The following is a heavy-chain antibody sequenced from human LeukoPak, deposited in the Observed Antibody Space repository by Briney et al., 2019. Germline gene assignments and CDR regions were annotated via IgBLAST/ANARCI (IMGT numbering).Heavy chain of an antibody. J-gene: IGHJ4*02. Sequence: GVSLRLSCAASGFTFGSYWMSWVRQAPGKGLEWVANIKQDGSEKYYVDSVKGRFTISRDNAKNSLYLQMNSLRAEDTAVYYCARDHGYGDYWGQGTLVTVSS. D-gene: IGHD5-18*01. CDR2: IKQDGSEK. CDR3: ARDHGYGDY. V-gene: IGHV3-7*01. CDR1: GFTFGSYW.